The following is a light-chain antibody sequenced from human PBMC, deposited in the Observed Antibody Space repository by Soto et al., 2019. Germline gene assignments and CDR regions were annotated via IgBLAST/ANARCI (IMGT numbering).Light chain of an antibody. V-gene: IGKV1D-13*01. CDR3: QQFKDYVWT. Sequence: IQMTHSPSSLSASVLDIVTITFRASQSISSYLNWYQQKPGKAPKLLIYDASTLERGVPSRFSGSGSGTEFTLIISNLQPDDFATYYCQQFKDYVWTFGQGTKVDIK. CDR2: DAS. CDR1: QSISSY. J-gene: IGKJ1*01.